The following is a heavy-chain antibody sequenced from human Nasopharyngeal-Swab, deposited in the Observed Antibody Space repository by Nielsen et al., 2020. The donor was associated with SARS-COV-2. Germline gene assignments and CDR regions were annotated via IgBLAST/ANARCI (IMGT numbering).Heavy chain of an antibody. D-gene: IGHD6-6*01. J-gene: IGHJ6*02. CDR3: ARESSSSFDYYYGMDV. CDR1: GFTFSSYA. V-gene: IGHV3-30*04. CDR2: ISYDGSNK. Sequence: GESLKISCAASGFTFSSYAMHWVRQAPGKGLEWVAVISYDGSNKYYADSVKGRFTISRDNSKNTLYLQMNSLRAEDTAVYYCARESSSSFDYYYGMDVWGQGTTVTVSS.